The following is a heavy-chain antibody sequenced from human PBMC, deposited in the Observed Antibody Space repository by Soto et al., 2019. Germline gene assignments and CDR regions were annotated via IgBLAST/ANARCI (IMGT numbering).Heavy chain of an antibody. CDR2: IFSNDEK. D-gene: IGHD5-12*01. V-gene: IGHV2-26*01. J-gene: IGHJ6*02. Sequence: SGPTLVNPTETLTLTCTVSGFSLSNARMGVSWIRQPPGKALEWLAHIFSNDEKSYSTSLKSRLTISKDTSKSQVVLTMTNMAPVDTAPYYCARLKWDPVDSRNYYDAGMDVWGQGTTVTVSS. CDR1: GFSLSNARMG. CDR3: ARLKWDPVDSRNYYDAGMDV.